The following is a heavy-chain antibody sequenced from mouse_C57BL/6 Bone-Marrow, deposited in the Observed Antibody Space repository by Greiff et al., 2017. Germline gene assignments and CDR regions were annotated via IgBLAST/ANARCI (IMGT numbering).Heavy chain of an antibody. V-gene: IGHV3-6*01. J-gene: IGHJ3*01. CDR1: GYSITSGYY. Sequence: EVQLQQSGPGLVKPSQSLSLTCSVTGYSITSGYYWNWIRQFPRNKLEWMAYISYDGSTTYNPSLKNRTSITRDTSKNPFFLKLNSVTTEDTATYYCASGLLWYPWWAYWGQGTLVTVSA. D-gene: IGHD2-10*01. CDR3: ASGLLWYPWWAY. CDR2: ISYDGST.